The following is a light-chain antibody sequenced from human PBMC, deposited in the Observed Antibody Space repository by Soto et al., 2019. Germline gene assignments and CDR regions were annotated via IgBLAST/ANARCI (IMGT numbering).Light chain of an antibody. Sequence: EIVLTQSPGTLSFSPGERATLSCRASQSVSSNYLAWFQQKPGQAPRLLIHGASIRATGIPDRFSGSGSGTDFTLTISRLEPEDFAVYYCQHYGSSPRTFGQGTKVKFK. CDR2: GAS. J-gene: IGKJ1*01. V-gene: IGKV3-20*01. CDR1: QSVSSNY. CDR3: QHYGSSPRT.